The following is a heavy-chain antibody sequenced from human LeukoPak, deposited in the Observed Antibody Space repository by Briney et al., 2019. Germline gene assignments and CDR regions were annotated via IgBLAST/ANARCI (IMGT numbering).Heavy chain of an antibody. J-gene: IGHJ5*01. V-gene: IGHV1-18*01. Sequence: ASVKLSCNASGYSFTNYGFSWVRQAPGQGLEWMGWISANTGHANYAQNLQGRVTLTTDTSTTTAYMELRSLRFDDTAVYYCVRDEFTAQAWFDFWGQGTPVTVSS. CDR2: ISANTGHA. D-gene: IGHD3-16*01. CDR1: GYSFTNYG. CDR3: VRDEFTAQAWFDF.